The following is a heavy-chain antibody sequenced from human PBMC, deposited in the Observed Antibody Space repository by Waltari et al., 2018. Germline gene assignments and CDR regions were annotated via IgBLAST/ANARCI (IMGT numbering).Heavy chain of an antibody. J-gene: IGHJ4*02. CDR1: GFTFSSPW. CDR3: AIGGVETSWYWRY. CDR2: IKTDGSET. D-gene: IGHD6-13*01. V-gene: IGHV3-7*01. Sequence: EVQVVESGGGLVQPGGSLGLSWAAAGFTFSSPWRTWVRQAPGKGLEWVANIKTDGSETYYVDSVKGRFTISRDNTKNSLYLQMSSLRAEDTAVYYCAIGGVETSWYWRYWGQGTLVTVSS.